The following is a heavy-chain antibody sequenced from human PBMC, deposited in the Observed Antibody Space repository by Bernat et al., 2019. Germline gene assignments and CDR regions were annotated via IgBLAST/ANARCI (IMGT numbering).Heavy chain of an antibody. CDR3: ARDPINPAFTPAYWFDP. Sequence: QVQLVESGGGVVQPGRSLRLSCVASGFTFSSYAMHWVRQAPGKGLEWVAVISYDGSNKYYADSVKGRFTISRDNSKNTLYLQMNSLRAEDTAVYYCARDPINPAFTPAYWFDPWGQGTLVTVSS. J-gene: IGHJ5*02. CDR1: GFTFSSYA. V-gene: IGHV3-30-3*01. CDR2: ISYDGSNK.